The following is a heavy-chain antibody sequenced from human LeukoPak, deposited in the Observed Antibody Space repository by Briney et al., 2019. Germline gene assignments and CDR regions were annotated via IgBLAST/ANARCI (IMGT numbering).Heavy chain of an antibody. D-gene: IGHD4-17*01. CDR1: GFTFSNYA. Sequence: PGRSLRLSCAASGFTFSNYAMHWVRQAPGKGLEWVALISYDGSNKYYADSVKGRFTISRDNSKNTLYLQMNSLRAEDTAVYYCARESTVTTGFKYWGQGTLVTVSS. CDR3: ARESTVTTGFKY. CDR2: ISYDGSNK. J-gene: IGHJ4*02. V-gene: IGHV3-30-3*01.